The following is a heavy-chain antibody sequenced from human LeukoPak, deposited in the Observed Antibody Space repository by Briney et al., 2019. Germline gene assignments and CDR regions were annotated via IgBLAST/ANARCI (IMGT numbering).Heavy chain of an antibody. D-gene: IGHD5-12*01. CDR3: ARASWLPQTRNYYYMDV. CDR1: GGSIRSYY. Sequence: PSETLSLTCTVSGGSIRSYYWSWIRQPPGKGLEWIGYIFYSGGANYNPSLKSRVTISVDTSKNQFSLKLSSVTAADTAMYYCARASWLPQTRNYYYMDVWGKGTTVTISS. V-gene: IGHV4-59*01. CDR2: IFYSGGA. J-gene: IGHJ6*03.